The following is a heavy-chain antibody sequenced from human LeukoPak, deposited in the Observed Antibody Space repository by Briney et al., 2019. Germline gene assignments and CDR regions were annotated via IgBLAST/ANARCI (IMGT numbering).Heavy chain of an antibody. D-gene: IGHD4/OR15-4a*01. V-gene: IGHV3-23*05. Sequence: LSLTCAVSGGSISSGGYYWSWVRQAPGKGLEWVSGIDTSGSFTYYADSVKGRFTISRDSSKNTLYLQMNSLRAEDTAVYYCARLQGASDSWGQGTLVTVSS. J-gene: IGHJ4*02. CDR2: IDTSGSFT. CDR3: ARLQGASDS. CDR1: GGSISSGGYY.